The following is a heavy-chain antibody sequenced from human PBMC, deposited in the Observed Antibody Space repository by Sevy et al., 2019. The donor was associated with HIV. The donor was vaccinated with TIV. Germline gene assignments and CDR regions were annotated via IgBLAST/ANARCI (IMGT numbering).Heavy chain of an antibody. J-gene: IGHJ6*02. CDR1: GYTFTSYA. D-gene: IGHD3-10*01. CDR2: INTNTGNP. Sequence: ASVKVSCKASGYTFTSYAMNWVRQAPGQGLEWMGWINTNTGNPTYAQGFTGRFVFSFDTSVSTAYLLISCLKAEDSAVYSGVRVYGPGGVLYFYGCFGMDVWGQGTTVTVSS. V-gene: IGHV7-4-1*02. CDR3: VRVYGPGGVLYFYGCFGMDV.